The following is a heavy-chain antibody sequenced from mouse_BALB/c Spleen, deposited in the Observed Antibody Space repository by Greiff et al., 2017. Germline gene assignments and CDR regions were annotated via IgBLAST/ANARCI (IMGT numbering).Heavy chain of an antibody. Sequence: EVQLVESGGGLVKPGGSLQLSCAASGFTFSSYAMSWVRQTPEKRLEWVASISSGGSTYYPDSVKGRFTISRDNARNILYLQMSSLRSEDTAMYYCARGYGNYAWFAYWGQGTLVTVSA. J-gene: IGHJ3*01. CDR3: ARGYGNYAWFAY. CDR2: ISSGGST. CDR1: GFTFSSYA. V-gene: IGHV5-6-5*01. D-gene: IGHD2-10*02.